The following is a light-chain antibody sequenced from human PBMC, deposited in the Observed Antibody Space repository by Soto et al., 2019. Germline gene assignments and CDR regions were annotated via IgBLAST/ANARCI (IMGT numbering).Light chain of an antibody. CDR3: QQFYDYPLT. V-gene: IGKV1D-13*01. CDR1: QDVSSL. CDR2: DAS. J-gene: IGKJ4*01. Sequence: IQLTQSPSSLSASLLDRTTIXWRASQDVSSLFAWYQQRPGNPPKLLIYDASSLESGVPSRFSGSGSGTDFALTISGLQPEDFATYYCQQFYDYPLTFGGGTKVDIK.